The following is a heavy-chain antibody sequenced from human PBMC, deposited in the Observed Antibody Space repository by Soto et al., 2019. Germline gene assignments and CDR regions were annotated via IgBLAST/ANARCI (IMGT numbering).Heavy chain of an antibody. CDR2: ISAYNGNT. V-gene: IGHV1-18*01. J-gene: IGHJ3*02. D-gene: IGHD2-2*01. Sequence: QVQLVQSGAEVKKPGASAKVSCKASGYTFTSYGISWVRQAPGQGLEWMGWISAYNGNTNYAQKLQGRVTMTTDTSTSTAYMELRSLRSDDTAVYYCARDIVVVPAAHDAFDIWGQGTMVTVSS. CDR1: GYTFTSYG. CDR3: ARDIVVVPAAHDAFDI.